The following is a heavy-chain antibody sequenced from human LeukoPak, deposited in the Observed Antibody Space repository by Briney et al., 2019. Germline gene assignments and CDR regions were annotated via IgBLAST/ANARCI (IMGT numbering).Heavy chain of an antibody. D-gene: IGHD3-9*01. V-gene: IGHV4-59*08. Sequence: SETLSLTCTGSGGSISSYYWSWIRQPPGKGLEWIGYIYYSGSTNYNPSLKSRVTISVDTSKNQFSLKLSSVTAADTAVYYCARHARRYDILTGYYALGMDVWGQGTTATVSS. CDR1: GGSISSYY. CDR2: IYYSGST. CDR3: ARHARRYDILTGYYALGMDV. J-gene: IGHJ6*02.